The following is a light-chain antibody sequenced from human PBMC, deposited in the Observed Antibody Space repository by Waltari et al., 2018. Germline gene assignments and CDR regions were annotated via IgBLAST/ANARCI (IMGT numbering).Light chain of an antibody. J-gene: IGKJ2*01. CDR2: GAS. CDR1: QSVSRN. Sequence: EIVMTQSPATLSVSPGESATLSCRASQSVSRNLAWYQQKPGQAPRLLIFGASTRATGIPDRFSGNGSGTDFTLTISRLQSEDFAVYYCQQYDNWPPYTFGQGTKLEIK. V-gene: IGKV3-15*01. CDR3: QQYDNWPPYT.